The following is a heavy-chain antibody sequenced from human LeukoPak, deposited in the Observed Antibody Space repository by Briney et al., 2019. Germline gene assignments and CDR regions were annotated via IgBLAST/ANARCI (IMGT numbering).Heavy chain of an antibody. CDR1: GFTVSSNY. Sequence: GGSLRPSCAASGFTVSSNYMSWVRQAPGKGLEWVSAIYTGGSTYYAGSVKGRFTISRDNSKNTLYLQMNSLRAEDTAVYYCARNLYYYESSGYYYYWGQGTLVTVSS. V-gene: IGHV3-66*01. CDR2: IYTGGST. CDR3: ARNLYYYESSGYYYY. J-gene: IGHJ4*02. D-gene: IGHD3-22*01.